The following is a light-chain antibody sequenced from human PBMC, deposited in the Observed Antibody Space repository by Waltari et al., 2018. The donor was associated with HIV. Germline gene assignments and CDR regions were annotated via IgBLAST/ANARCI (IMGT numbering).Light chain of an antibody. Sequence: SYELTQPPSVSVSPGQTARITCSGDALPKNYAYWYQQKSGQAPVLVIYEDSKRPSGNPERFSGSSSGTMATLTISGAQVEDEADYYWYSTDSSALFGGGTKLTVL. CDR2: EDS. CDR1: ALPKNY. V-gene: IGLV3-10*01. CDR3: YSTDSSAL. J-gene: IGLJ2*01.